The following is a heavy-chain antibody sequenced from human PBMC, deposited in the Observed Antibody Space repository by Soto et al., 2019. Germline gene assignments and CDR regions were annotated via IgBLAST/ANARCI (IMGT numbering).Heavy chain of an antibody. CDR2: ISGSGGST. CDR3: AKDTVFGVVINNFDY. J-gene: IGHJ4*02. V-gene: IGHV3-23*01. D-gene: IGHD3-3*01. Sequence: GGSLRLSCAASGFTFSSYAMSWVRQAPGKGMEWVSAISGSGGSTYYADSVKGRFTISRDNSKNTLYLQMNSLRAEDTAVYYCAKDTVFGVVINNFDYWGQGTLVTVSS. CDR1: GFTFSSYA.